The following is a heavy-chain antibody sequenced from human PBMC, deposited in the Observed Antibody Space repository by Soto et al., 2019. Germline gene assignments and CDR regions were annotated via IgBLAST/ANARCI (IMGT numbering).Heavy chain of an antibody. CDR2: IYYSGST. V-gene: IGHV4-39*01. Sequence: LSLTCTVSGGSISSSSYYWGWIRQPPGKGLEWIGSIYYSGSTYYNPSLKSRVTISVDTSKNQFSLKLSSVTAADTAVYYCAALGGAAAGNNRNYYFDYWGQGTLVTVSS. CDR3: AALGGAAAGNNRNYYFDY. CDR1: GGSISSSSYY. D-gene: IGHD6-13*01. J-gene: IGHJ4*02.